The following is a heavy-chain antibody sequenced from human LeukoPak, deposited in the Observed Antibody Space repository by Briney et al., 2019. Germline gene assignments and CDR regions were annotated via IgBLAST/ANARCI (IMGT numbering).Heavy chain of an antibody. CDR1: GYTFTGYY. CDR3: ARGTVAGFRAGPRRPTQNYDY. D-gene: IGHD6-19*01. J-gene: IGHJ4*02. Sequence: ASVKVSCKASGYTFTGYYMHWVRQAPGQGLEWMGCINPNSGGTNYAQKFQGWVTMTKDKSISTTYMELSRLRADDTAVDYCARGTVAGFRAGPRRPTQNYDYWGQGTLVTVSS. V-gene: IGHV1-2*04. CDR2: INPNSGGT.